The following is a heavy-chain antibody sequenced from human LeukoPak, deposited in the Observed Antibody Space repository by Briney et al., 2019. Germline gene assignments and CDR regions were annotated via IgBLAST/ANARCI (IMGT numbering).Heavy chain of an antibody. CDR1: GGSFSGYY. V-gene: IGHV4-34*01. J-gene: IGHJ4*02. Sequence: PSETLSLTCAVYGGSFSGYYWSWIRQPPGKGLEWIGEINHSGSANYNPSLKSRVTISVDTSKNQFSLKLSSVTAADTAVYYCARDYYYDSSGSFYYWGQGTPVTVFS. D-gene: IGHD3-22*01. CDR2: INHSGSA. CDR3: ARDYYYDSSGSFYY.